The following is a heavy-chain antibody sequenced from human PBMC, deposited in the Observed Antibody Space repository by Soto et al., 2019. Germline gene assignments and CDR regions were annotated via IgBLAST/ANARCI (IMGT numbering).Heavy chain of an antibody. V-gene: IGHV3-33*01. Sequence: GGSLRLSCAASGFTFSSYGMHWVRQAPGKGLEWVAVIWYDGSNKYYADSVKGRFTISRDNSKNTLYLQMNSLRAEDTAVYYCARDEASYDILTGYYYNWFDPWGQGTLVTVSS. D-gene: IGHD3-9*01. J-gene: IGHJ5*02. CDR1: GFTFSSYG. CDR2: IWYDGSNK. CDR3: ARDEASYDILTGYYYNWFDP.